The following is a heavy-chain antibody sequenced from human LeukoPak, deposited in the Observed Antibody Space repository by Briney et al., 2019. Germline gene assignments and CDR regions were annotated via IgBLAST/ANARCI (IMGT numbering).Heavy chain of an antibody. V-gene: IGHV4-59*01. CDR1: GGSISSYY. J-gene: IGHJ4*02. Sequence: SETLSLTCTVSGGSISSYYWSWIRQPPGKGLEWIGYIYYSGSTNYNPSLKSRVTISVDTSKNQFSLKLSSVTAADTAVYYCARGSSWYYFDYWGQGTLVTVSS. CDR3: ARGSSWYYFDY. CDR2: IYYSGST. D-gene: IGHD6-13*01.